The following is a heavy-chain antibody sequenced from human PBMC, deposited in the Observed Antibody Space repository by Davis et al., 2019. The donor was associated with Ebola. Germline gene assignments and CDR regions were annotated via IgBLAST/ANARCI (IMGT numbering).Heavy chain of an antibody. CDR2: IWYDGSNK. J-gene: IGHJ6*02. D-gene: IGHD3-10*01. Sequence: GGSLRLSCVVSGFTFGSYWMSWVRQAPGKGLEWVAVIWYDGSNKYYADSVKGRFTISRDNSKNTLYLQMNSLRAEDTAVYYCARALWFRESHPYYYYGMDVWGQGTTVTVSS. CDR1: GFTFGSYW. V-gene: IGHV3-33*08. CDR3: ARALWFRESHPYYYYGMDV.